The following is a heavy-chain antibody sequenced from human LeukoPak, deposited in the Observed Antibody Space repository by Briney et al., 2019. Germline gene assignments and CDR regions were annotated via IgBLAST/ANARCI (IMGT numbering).Heavy chain of an antibody. J-gene: IGHJ4*02. Sequence: GGSLRLSCAASGFTFSSYEMNWVRQAPGKGLEWVSYISSSGSTIYYADSVKGRFTISRDNAKNSLYLQMNSLRAEDTAVYYCARDRDRGVPFDYWGQGTLVTVSS. D-gene: IGHD3-10*01. CDR2: ISSSGSTI. CDR3: ARDRDRGVPFDY. V-gene: IGHV3-48*03. CDR1: GFTFSSYE.